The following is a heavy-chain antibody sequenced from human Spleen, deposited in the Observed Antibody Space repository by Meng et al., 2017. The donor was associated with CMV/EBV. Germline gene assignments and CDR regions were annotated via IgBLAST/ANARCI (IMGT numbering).Heavy chain of an antibody. CDR3: ARDLGYSTPFDY. Sequence: GESLKISCAASGFTFSSYSMNWVRQAPGKGLEWVSSISSSSSYICYADSVKGRFTISRDNAKNSLYLQMNSLRAEDTAVYYCARDLGYSTPFDYWGQGTLVTVSS. D-gene: IGHD6-13*01. CDR2: ISSSSSYI. J-gene: IGHJ4*02. V-gene: IGHV3-21*01. CDR1: GFTFSSYS.